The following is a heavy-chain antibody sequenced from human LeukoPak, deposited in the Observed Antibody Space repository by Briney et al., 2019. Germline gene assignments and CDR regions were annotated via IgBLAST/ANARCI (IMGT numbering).Heavy chain of an antibody. CDR3: ARDIAVAGTWSGAFDI. J-gene: IGHJ3*02. D-gene: IGHD6-19*01. Sequence: GGSLRLSCAASGFTFSSYAMHWVRQAPGKGLEWVAVISYDGSNKYYADSVKGRFTISRDNSKNTLYLQMNSLRAEDTAVYYCARDIAVAGTWSGAFDIWGQGTMVTVSS. CDR2: ISYDGSNK. V-gene: IGHV3-30*04. CDR1: GFTFSSYA.